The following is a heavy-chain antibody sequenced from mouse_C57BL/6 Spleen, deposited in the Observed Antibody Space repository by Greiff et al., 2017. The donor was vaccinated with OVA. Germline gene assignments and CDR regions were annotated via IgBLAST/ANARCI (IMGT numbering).Heavy chain of an antibody. V-gene: IGHV1-55*01. D-gene: IGHD4-1*02. Sequence: VQLQQPGAELVKPGASVKMSCKASGYTFTSYWITWVKQRPGQGLEWIGDIYPGSGSTNYNEKFKSKATLTVDTSSSTAYMQLSSLTSDDSAVYDSARQLGVLGFFFDYWGQGTTLTVSS. CDR2: IYPGSGST. CDR1: GYTFTSYW. J-gene: IGHJ2*01. CDR3: ARQLGVLGFFFDY.